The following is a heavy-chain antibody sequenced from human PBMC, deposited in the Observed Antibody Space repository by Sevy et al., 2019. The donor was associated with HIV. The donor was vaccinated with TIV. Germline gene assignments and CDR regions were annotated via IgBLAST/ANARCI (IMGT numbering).Heavy chain of an antibody. CDR2: ISSTGDNA. V-gene: IGHV3-23*01. J-gene: IGHJ5*02. CDR1: GFTFSNYA. D-gene: IGHD3-3*02. Sequence: GGSLRLSCAASGFTFSNYAMNWVRQGPGKGLEWVSTISSTGDNALYPSSVKGRLTISRDNSKNTLFLQMTSLRADDTAVCYCVIGWPFNSWGQGTLVTVSS. CDR3: VIGWPFNS.